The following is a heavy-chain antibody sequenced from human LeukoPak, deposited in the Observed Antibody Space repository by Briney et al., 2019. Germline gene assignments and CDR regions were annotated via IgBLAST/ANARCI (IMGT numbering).Heavy chain of an antibody. CDR1: GFTVGSKY. D-gene: IGHD3-3*01. CDR3: TRGGGYDFWSGTFDY. V-gene: IGHV3-53*01. Sequence: GGSLRLSCAASGFTVGSKYMSWVRQAPGKGLEWVSVIYSGGSTYYADSVKGRFIISRDNSKNTLYLQMNSLRAEDTAVYYCTRGGGYDFWSGTFDYWGQGTLVTVSS. CDR2: IYSGGST. J-gene: IGHJ4*02.